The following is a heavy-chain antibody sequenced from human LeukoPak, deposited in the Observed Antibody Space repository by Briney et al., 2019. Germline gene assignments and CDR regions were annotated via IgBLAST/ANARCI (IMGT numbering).Heavy chain of an antibody. J-gene: IGHJ3*02. D-gene: IGHD3-22*01. CDR3: ARFDSSGYFDAFDI. V-gene: IGHV4-59*12. CDR2: IYYSGST. CDR1: GGSISSYY. Sequence: PSETLSLTCTVSGGSISSYYWSWIRQPPGKGLEWIGYIYYSGSTNYKSSLKSRVTISVDTSKNQFSLKLSSVTAADTAVYYCARFDSSGYFDAFDIWGQGTLVTVSS.